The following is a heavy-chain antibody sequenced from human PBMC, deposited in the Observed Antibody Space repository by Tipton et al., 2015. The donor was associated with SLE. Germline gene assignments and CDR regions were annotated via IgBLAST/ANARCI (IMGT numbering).Heavy chain of an antibody. D-gene: IGHD6-19*01. J-gene: IGHJ6*03. CDR2: INWNGGST. V-gene: IGHV3-20*04. Sequence: SLRLSCAASGFTFDDYGMSWVRQAPGKGLEWVSGINWNGGSTGYADSVKGRFTISRDNAKNSLYLQMNSLRAEDTAVYYCARVITEGSGWYAYYYYMDVWGQGTTVTVSS. CDR3: ARVITEGSGWYAYYYYMDV. CDR1: GFTFDDYG.